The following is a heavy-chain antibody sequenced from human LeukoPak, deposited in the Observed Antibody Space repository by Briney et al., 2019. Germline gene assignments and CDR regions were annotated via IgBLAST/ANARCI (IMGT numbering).Heavy chain of an antibody. Sequence: GGSLRLSCAVSGITLSNYGMSWVRQAQGKGQEWVAGISDSGGRTNYADSVKGRFTISRDNPKNTLYLQMNSLRAEDTAVYFCAKRGVVIRVILVGFHKEAYYFDSWGQGALVTVSS. D-gene: IGHD3-22*01. V-gene: IGHV3-23*01. CDR1: GITLSNYG. CDR2: ISDSGGRT. J-gene: IGHJ4*02. CDR3: AKRGVVIRVILVGFHKEAYYFDS.